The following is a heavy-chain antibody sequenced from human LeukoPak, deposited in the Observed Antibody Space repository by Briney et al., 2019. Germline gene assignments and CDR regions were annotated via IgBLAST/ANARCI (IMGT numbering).Heavy chain of an antibody. CDR3: AKGKTPATVTTWYYYYYMDV. Sequence: PGGSLRLSCAASGFTFSSYGMHWVRQAPGKGLEWVAVISYDGSNKYYADSVKGRFTISRDNSKNTLYLQMNSLRAEDTAVYYCAKGKTPATVTTWYYYYYMDVWGKGTTVTVSS. V-gene: IGHV3-30*18. J-gene: IGHJ6*03. CDR2: ISYDGSNK. CDR1: GFTFSSYG. D-gene: IGHD4-17*01.